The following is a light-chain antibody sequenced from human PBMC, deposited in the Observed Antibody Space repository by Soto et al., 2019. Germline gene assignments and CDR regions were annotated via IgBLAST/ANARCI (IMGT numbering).Light chain of an antibody. V-gene: IGKV3-20*01. J-gene: IGKJ2*01. CDR3: QQYGSSPPYT. CDR1: QSVSSSY. Sequence: EIVLTQSPGTLSLSPGERATLSCRASQSVSSSYLAWYQQKPGQAPRLLIYGASSRATGIPDRFSGSGSGTDFTLTISRLEPEDLAVYFCQQYGSSPPYTFVHGTKLEIK. CDR2: GAS.